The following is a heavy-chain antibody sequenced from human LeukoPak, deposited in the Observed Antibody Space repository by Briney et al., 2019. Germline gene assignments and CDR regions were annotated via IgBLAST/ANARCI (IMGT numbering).Heavy chain of an antibody. D-gene: IGHD3-16*01. CDR3: AHRVPFGHTHFHR. CDR2: IYWNDDR. Sequence: SGPTLVKPTQTLTLTCTLSGFSLSTSGVGVGWSRQPPGKALEWLALIYWNDDRRYSPSLKSRLTITKDNSKNQVVLKNTNMDPVDTGTYYCAHRVPFGHTHFHRWGQGPLVPVPS. J-gene: IGHJ1*01. CDR1: GFSLSTSGVG. V-gene: IGHV2-5*01.